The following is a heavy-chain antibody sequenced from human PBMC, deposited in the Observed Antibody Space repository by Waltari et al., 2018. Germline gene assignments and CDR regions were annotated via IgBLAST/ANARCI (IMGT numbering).Heavy chain of an antibody. V-gene: IGHV4-61*02. CDR1: GGSISSGSYY. D-gene: IGHD4-17*01. CDR2: IYTSGST. Sequence: QVQLQESGPGLVKPSQTLSLTCTVSGGSISSGSYYWSWIRQPAGKGLEWIGRIYTSGSTNYNPSFKSRVTISVDTSKNQFSLKLSSVTAADTAVYYCARQEHGDYAVWFDPWGQGTLVTVSS. CDR3: ARQEHGDYAVWFDP. J-gene: IGHJ5*02.